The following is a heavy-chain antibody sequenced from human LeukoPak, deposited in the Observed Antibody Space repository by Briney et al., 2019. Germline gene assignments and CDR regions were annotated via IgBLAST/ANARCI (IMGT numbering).Heavy chain of an antibody. CDR2: FDPEDGET. Sequence: ASVKVSCKVSGYTLTELSMHWVRQAPGKGLEWRGGFDPEDGETIYAQKFQGRVTMTEDTSTDTAYMELSSLRSEDTAVYYCATGFGGNSGFWFDPWGQGTLVTVSS. J-gene: IGHJ5*02. D-gene: IGHD4-23*01. CDR1: GYTLTELS. V-gene: IGHV1-24*01. CDR3: ATGFGGNSGFWFDP.